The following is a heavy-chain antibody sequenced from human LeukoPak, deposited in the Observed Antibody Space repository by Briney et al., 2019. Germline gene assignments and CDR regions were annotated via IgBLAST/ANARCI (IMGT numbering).Heavy chain of an antibody. Sequence: SETLSLTCAVSGGSISSSNWWRWVRQPPGKGLEWIGEIYHSGSTNYNPSLKSRVTISVDKSKNQFSLKLNSVTAADTAVYYCARDDNNGYYFNYWGQGTLVTVSS. J-gene: IGHJ4*02. D-gene: IGHD3-22*01. CDR2: IYHSGST. V-gene: IGHV4-4*02. CDR1: GGSISSSNW. CDR3: ARDDNNGYYFNY.